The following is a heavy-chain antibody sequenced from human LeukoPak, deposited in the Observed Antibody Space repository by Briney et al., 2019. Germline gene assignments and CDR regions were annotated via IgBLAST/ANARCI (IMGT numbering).Heavy chain of an antibody. J-gene: IGHJ6*03. CDR3: TRGSIAYYYMDV. Sequence: SETLSLTCTVSGYSISSDYYWGWIRQPPGKGLEWIGSIHHSGSTNYNPSLKSRVTISVDTSKNQFSLKLSSVTAADTAVYYCTRGSIAYYYMDVWGKGTTVTISS. V-gene: IGHV4-38-2*02. CDR1: GYSISSDYY. D-gene: IGHD3-22*01. CDR2: IHHSGST.